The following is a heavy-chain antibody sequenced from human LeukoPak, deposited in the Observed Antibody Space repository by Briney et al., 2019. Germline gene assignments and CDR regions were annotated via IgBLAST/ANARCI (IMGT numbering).Heavy chain of an antibody. V-gene: IGHV1-46*01. D-gene: IGHD1-26*01. CDR1: GYTFTSYY. CDR2: INPSGGST. Sequence: ASVKVSCTASGYTFTSYYMHWVRQAPGQGLEWMGIINPSGGSTSYAQKFQGRVTTTRDTSTSTVYMELRSLRSDDTAVYYCARVDRVGASRGCDYWGQGTLVTVSS. J-gene: IGHJ4*02. CDR3: ARVDRVGASRGCDY.